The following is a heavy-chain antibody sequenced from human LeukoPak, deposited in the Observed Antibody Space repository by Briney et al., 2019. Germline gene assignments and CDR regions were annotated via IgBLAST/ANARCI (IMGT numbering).Heavy chain of an antibody. CDR1: GGSISSYY. J-gene: IGHJ4*02. CDR2: IYYSGST. Sequence: SETLSLTCTVSGGSISSYYWSWIRQPPGKGLEWIGYIYYSGSTNYNPSLKSRVTISVDTSKNQFSLKLSSVTAADTAVYYCARHGVVAVLRFLEYVDYWGQGTLVTVSS. V-gene: IGHV4-59*08. D-gene: IGHD3-3*01. CDR3: ARHGVVAVLRFLEYVDY.